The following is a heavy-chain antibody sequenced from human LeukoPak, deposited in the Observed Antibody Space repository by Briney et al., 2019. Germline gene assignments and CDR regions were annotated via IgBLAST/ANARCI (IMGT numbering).Heavy chain of an antibody. CDR2: INHSGST. CDR3: ARVRVLWFGESEPLDY. J-gene: IGHJ4*02. Sequence: PSETLSLTCAVCGGSFSGYYWSWIRQPPGKGLEWIGEINHSGSTYYNPSLKSRVTISVDTSKNQFSLKLSSVTAADTAVYYCARVRVLWFGESEPLDYWGQGTLVTVSS. CDR1: GGSFSGYY. D-gene: IGHD3-10*01. V-gene: IGHV4-34*01.